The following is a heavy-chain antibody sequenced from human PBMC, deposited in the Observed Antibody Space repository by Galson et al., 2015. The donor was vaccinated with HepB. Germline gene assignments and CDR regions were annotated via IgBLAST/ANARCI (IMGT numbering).Heavy chain of an antibody. CDR3: ARGLREFDY. CDR2: VYPADSDT. CDR1: GYTFTRYW. D-gene: IGHD5-12*01. J-gene: IGHJ4*02. Sequence: QSGAEVTKPGESLKISCTASGYTFTRYWIGWVRQMPGKGLEWMGIVYPADSDTRYSPSFRGQVTISADKSITTAYLQWSSLKASDTAMYYCARGLREFDYWGQGTLVTVSS. V-gene: IGHV5-51*01.